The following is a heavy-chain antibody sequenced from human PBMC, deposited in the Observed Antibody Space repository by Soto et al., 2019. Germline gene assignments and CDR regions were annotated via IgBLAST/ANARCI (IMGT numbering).Heavy chain of an antibody. J-gene: IGHJ4*02. CDR1: GDSVSSNIAA. D-gene: IGHD1-26*01. CDR3: ARDKGSIVGATMFDY. CDR2: TYYRSKWYN. Sequence: QTLSLTFAISGDSVSSNIAAWNWIRQSPSRGLEWLGRTYYRSKWYNDYAVSVKSRITINPDTSKNQFSLQLNSVTPEDTAVYYCARDKGSIVGATMFDYWGQGTLVTVSS. V-gene: IGHV6-1*01.